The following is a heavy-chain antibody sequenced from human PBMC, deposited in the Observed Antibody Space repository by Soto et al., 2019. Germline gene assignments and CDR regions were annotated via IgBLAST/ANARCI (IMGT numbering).Heavy chain of an antibody. CDR1: GFTFSSYW. CDR2: IKQDGSEK. CDR3: ARGGAAACYYYYYMVV. J-gene: IGHJ6*03. Sequence: GGSLRLSCAASGFTFSSYWMSWVRQAPGKGLEWVANIKQDGSEKYYVDSVKGRFTISRDNAKNSLYLQMNSLRAEDTAVYYCARGGAAACYYYYYMVVWCKGTTVTVSS. V-gene: IGHV3-7*01. D-gene: IGHD6-13*01.